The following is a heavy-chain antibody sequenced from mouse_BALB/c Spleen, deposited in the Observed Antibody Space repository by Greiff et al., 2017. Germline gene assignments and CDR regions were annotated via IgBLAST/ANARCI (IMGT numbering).Heavy chain of an antibody. CDR3: ARPATSAWFAY. CDR1: GFTFTDYY. J-gene: IGHJ3*01. D-gene: IGHD1-2*01. V-gene: IGHV7-3*02. CDR2: IRNKANGYTT. Sequence: EVKLMESGGGLVQPGGSLRLSCATSGFTFTDYYMSWVRQPPGKALEWLGFIRNKANGYTTEYSASVKGRFTISRDNSQSILYLQMNTLRAEDSATYYCARPATSAWFAYWGQGTLVTVSA.